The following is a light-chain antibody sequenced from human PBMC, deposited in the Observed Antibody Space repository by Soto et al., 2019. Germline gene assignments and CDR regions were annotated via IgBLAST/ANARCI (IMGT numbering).Light chain of an antibody. J-gene: IGLJ3*02. V-gene: IGLV2-14*01. CDR1: SSDVGRYSY. CDR3: NSYTSNSTWV. Sequence: QSALTQPASVSGSPGQSITISCTGTSSDVGRYSYVSWYQQHPGKAPKLMIFEVNNRPSGLSNRFSGSKSGNAASLTISGLQPEDEADYYCNSYTSNSTWVFGGGTKLTVL. CDR2: EVN.